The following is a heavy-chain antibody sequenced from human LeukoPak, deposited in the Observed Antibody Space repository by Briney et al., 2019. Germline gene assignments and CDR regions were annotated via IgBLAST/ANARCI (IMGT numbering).Heavy chain of an antibody. CDR3: ARGMHIVVVTATPVDY. CDR1: GYTFTSYY. V-gene: IGHV1-46*01. J-gene: IGHJ4*02. Sequence: ASVKVSCKASGYTFTSYYMHWVRQAPGQGLEWMGIINPSGGSTSYAQKFQGRVTMTRDTSTSTVYMELSSLRSEDMAVYYCARGMHIVVVTATPVDYWGQGTLVTVSS. CDR2: INPSGGST. D-gene: IGHD2-21*02.